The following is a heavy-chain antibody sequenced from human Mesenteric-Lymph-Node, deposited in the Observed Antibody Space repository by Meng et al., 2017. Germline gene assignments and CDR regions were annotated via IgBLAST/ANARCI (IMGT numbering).Heavy chain of an antibody. CDR3: ARRGSWYAYFDD. D-gene: IGHD6-13*01. CDR1: CDSISSGEYF. CDR2: MDYRGST. J-gene: IGHJ4*02. Sequence: QLQESGSGLVKPSQTLSLPCTVSCDSISSGEYFWSWIRQPPGKGLEWIRYMDYRGSTFYNPSLKSRVTISVDTSKNQFSLKLSSVTAADTAVYFCARRGSWYAYFDDWGRGALVTVSS. V-gene: IGHV4-30-4*01.